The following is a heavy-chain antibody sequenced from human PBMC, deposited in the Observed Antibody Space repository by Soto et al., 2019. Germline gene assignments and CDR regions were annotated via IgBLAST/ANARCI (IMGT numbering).Heavy chain of an antibody. CDR2: INHSGST. Sequence: ETLSLTCAVYGGSFSGYYWSWIRQPPGKGLEWIGEINHSGSTNYNPSLKSRVTISVDTSKNQFSLKLGSVTAADTAVYYCARGKGDYIWGSYRWAPPTDYWGQGTLVTVSS. D-gene: IGHD3-16*02. J-gene: IGHJ4*02. V-gene: IGHV4-34*01. CDR1: GGSFSGYY. CDR3: ARGKGDYIWGSYRWAPPTDY.